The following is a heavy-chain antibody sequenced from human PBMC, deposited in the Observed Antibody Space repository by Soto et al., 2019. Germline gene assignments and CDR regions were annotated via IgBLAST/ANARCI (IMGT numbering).Heavy chain of an antibody. V-gene: IGHV4-34*01. Sequence: SETLPLTCAVYGGSFSGYYWSWIRQPPGKGLEWIGEINHSGSTNYNPSLKSRVTISVDTSKNQFSLKLSSVTAADTAVYYCARVPSTVVTRMYGMDVWGQGTTVTVSS. CDR1: GGSFSGYY. D-gene: IGHD4-17*01. CDR3: ARVPSTVVTRMYGMDV. J-gene: IGHJ6*02. CDR2: INHSGST.